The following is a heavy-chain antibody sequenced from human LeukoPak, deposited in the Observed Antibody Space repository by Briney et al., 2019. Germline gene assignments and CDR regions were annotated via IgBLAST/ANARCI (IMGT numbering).Heavy chain of an antibody. CDR3: AASFGVVIYYFDY. Sequence: PGGSLRLSCAASGFTFSSYAMHWVRQAPGKGLEWVAVISYDGSNKYYADSVKGRFTISRDNSKNTLYLQMNSLRAEDTAVYYCAASFGVVIYYFDYWGQGTLVTVSS. CDR2: ISYDGSNK. J-gene: IGHJ4*02. D-gene: IGHD3-3*01. CDR1: GFTFSSYA. V-gene: IGHV3-30-3*01.